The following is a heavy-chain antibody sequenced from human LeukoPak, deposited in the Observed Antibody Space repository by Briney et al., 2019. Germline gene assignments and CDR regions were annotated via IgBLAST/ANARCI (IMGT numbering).Heavy chain of an antibody. J-gene: IGHJ4*02. Sequence: QTGRSLRLSCAASGFTFSTYCMHWVRQAPGKGPMWVSRICPDGTVTNYADSVKARFIISRDNARNTVYLQMNSLRVEDTAVYYCVRDFRSADYWGQGTLVTVSS. CDR3: VRDFRSADY. CDR2: ICPDGTVT. V-gene: IGHV3-74*01. CDR1: GFTFSTYC.